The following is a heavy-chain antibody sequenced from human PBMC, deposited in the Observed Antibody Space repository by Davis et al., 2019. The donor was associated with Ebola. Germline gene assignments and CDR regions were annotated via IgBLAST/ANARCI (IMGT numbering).Heavy chain of an antibody. V-gene: IGHV1-46*01. J-gene: IGHJ6*03. CDR3: ARDLRVVPAAIDRWVYYYMDV. CDR2: INPSGGST. CDR1: GYTFTSYY. D-gene: IGHD2-2*01. Sequence: ASVKVSCKASGYTFTSYYMHWVRQAPGQGLEWMGIINPSGGSTSYAQKFQGRVTMTRDTSTSTVYMELSSLRSEDTAVYYCARDLRVVPAAIDRWVYYYMDVWGKGTTVTVSS.